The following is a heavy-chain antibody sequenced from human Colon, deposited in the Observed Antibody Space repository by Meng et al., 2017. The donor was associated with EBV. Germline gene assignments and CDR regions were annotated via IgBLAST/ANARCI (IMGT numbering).Heavy chain of an antibody. CDR3: VRVRVIPAAVGFDY. D-gene: IGHD2-2*01. CDR1: GGSISTSEW. J-gene: IGHJ4*02. V-gene: IGHV4-4*02. Sequence: SGPGWAVSSGTLALPCAVSGGSISTSEWWSWVRQPPGKGLEWIGEIYRGGGTNYNPSFKSRVTISVDTSNNHFSLKLSYVTAADTAVYYCVRVRVIPAAVGFDYWGQGTLVTVSS. CDR2: IYRGGGT.